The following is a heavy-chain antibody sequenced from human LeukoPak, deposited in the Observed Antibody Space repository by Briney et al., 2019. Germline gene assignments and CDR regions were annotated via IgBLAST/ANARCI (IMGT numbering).Heavy chain of an antibody. CDR1: GGTFNTHG. CDR2: VIPIFGSP. J-gene: IGHJ4*01. D-gene: IGHD3-3*01. Sequence: SVKVSCKASGGTFNTHGISWVRQAPGQGLEWLGGVIPIFGSPNYAQKFQGRVTITTDDSTSTAYMELRSLKSDDTAVYYCARDRYYFWSGFYDVWGQGTLVTVSS. CDR3: ARDRYYFWSGFYDV. V-gene: IGHV1-69*05.